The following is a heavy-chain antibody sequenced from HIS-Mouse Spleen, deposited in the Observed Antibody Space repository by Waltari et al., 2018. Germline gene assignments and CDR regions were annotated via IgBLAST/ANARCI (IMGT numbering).Heavy chain of an antibody. Sequence: QLQLQESGPGLVKPSETLSLTCTVSGGSISSSSYYWGWIRQPPGKGLEWIGSIYYSGSTYYNPSLKSRVTISVDTSKNQFSLKLSSVTAADTAVYYCARDEGYSYGYWYFDLWGRDTLVTVSS. J-gene: IGHJ2*01. CDR2: IYYSGST. CDR3: ARDEGYSYGYWYFDL. CDR1: GGSISSSSYY. D-gene: IGHD5-18*01. V-gene: IGHV4-39*07.